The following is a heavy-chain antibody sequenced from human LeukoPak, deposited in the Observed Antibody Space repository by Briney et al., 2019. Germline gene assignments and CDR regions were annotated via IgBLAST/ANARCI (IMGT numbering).Heavy chain of an antibody. CDR1: GFIFSTNY. CDR3: ARGRMAVDGSYEH. J-gene: IGHJ4*02. Sequence: PGGSLRLSCAASGFIFSTNYMSWVRETPGKGLERGSVMYSGGSKYYADSVKGRFTIPRDNSKNSLYLQINSLRAEDTAVYYCARGRMAVDGSYEHWGQGTLVSV. D-gene: IGHD6-19*01. V-gene: IGHV3-66*01. CDR2: MYSGGSK.